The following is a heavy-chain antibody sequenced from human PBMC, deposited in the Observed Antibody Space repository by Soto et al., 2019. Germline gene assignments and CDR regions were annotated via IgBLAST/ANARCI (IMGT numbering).Heavy chain of an antibody. CDR1: GGSFSGYY. D-gene: IGHD6-19*01. CDR2: INHSGST. Sequence: SETLSLTCAVYGGSFSGYYWSWIRQPPGKGLEWIGEINHSGSTNYNPSLKSRVTISVDTSKNQFSLKLSSVTAADTAVYYCARGLGYSSGWYYYWGQGTLVTVSS. CDR3: ARGLGYSSGWYYY. J-gene: IGHJ4*02. V-gene: IGHV4-34*01.